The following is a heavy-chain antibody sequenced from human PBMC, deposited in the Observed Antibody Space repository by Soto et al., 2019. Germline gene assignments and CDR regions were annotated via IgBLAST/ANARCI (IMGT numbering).Heavy chain of an antibody. J-gene: IGHJ4*02. CDR2: IYYSGST. V-gene: IGHV4-61*05. Sequence: SETLSHTCAVSGGSISSSSYYWGWIRQPPGKGLEWIGYIYYSGSTNYNPSLKSRVTIPVDTSKNQFSLKLSSVTAADTAVYYCARRYGGNFDYWGQGTLVTVSS. D-gene: IGHD1-26*01. CDR3: ARRYGGNFDY. CDR1: GGSISSSSYY.